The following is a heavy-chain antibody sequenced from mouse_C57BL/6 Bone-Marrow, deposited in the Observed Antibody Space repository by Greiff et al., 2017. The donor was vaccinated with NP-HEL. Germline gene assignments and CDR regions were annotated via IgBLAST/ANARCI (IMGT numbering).Heavy chain of an antibody. CDR1: GFTFSDYG. D-gene: IGHD1-1*01. CDR3: ARQGYYGSSSFDY. V-gene: IGHV5-17*01. J-gene: IGHJ2*01. CDR2: ISSGSSTI. Sequence: EVQRVESGGGLVKPGGSLKLSCAASGFTFSDYGMHWVRQAPEKGLEWVAYISSGSSTIYYADTVKGRFTISRDNAKNTLFLQMTSLRSEDTAMYYCARQGYYGSSSFDYWGQGTTLTVSS.